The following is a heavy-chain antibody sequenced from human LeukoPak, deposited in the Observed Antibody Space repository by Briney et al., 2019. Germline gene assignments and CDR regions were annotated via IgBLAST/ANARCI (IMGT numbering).Heavy chain of an antibody. D-gene: IGHD4-17*01. J-gene: IGHJ6*02. CDR2: IIPVLDIA. CDR3: ARGAVTSYYFYVMDV. V-gene: IGHV1-69*04. Sequence: GASVKVSCKASGGTFSSYAISWVRQAPGQGLEWMGRIIPVLDIANYTQNFQGRVTIAADKSTTTAYMELSSLRSEDTAVYYCARGAVTSYYFYVMDVWGHRTTVTVSS. CDR1: GGTFSSYA.